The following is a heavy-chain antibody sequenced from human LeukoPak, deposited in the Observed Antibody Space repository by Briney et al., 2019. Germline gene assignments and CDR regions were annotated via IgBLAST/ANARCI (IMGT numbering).Heavy chain of an antibody. CDR1: GYTLTGYY. V-gene: IGHV1-2*02. CDR3: ARDFQTEAPDY. Sequence: ASVKVSCKSSGYTLTGYYMHGVRQAPGQGLEWMGWINPNSGVTDSAQKFQGRVTMTRDTSISTAYMELSRLTSDDTAVYYCARDFQTEAPDYWGQGTLVTVSS. D-gene: IGHD2/OR15-2a*01. CDR2: INPNSGVT. J-gene: IGHJ4*02.